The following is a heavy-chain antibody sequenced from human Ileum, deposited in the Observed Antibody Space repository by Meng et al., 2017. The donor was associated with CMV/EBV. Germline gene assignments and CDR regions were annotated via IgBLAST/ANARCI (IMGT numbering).Heavy chain of an antibody. J-gene: IGHJ6*02. Sequence: SETLSLTCSASNGSIRNSSYYWGWIRQPPGKGLEWIGSIYYSGTTYYNPSLKSRVTISVDTSKNQFSLKLTSVTAADTALYYCVREQIAPRKNGMDVWGQGTTVTVSS. CDR3: VREQIAPRKNGMDV. CDR2: IYYSGTT. V-gene: IGHV4-39*07. CDR1: NGSIRNSSYY. D-gene: IGHD1-14*01.